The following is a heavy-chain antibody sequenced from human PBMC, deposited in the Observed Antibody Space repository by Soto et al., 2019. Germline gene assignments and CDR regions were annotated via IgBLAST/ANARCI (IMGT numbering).Heavy chain of an antibody. CDR1: GFTFSSYS. J-gene: IGHJ4*02. V-gene: IGHV3-48*02. Sequence: GGSLRLSCAASGFTFSSYSMNWVRQAPGKGLEWVSYISSSSSTIYYADSMKGRFTISRDNAKNSLYLQMNSLRDEDTAVYYCARDLSRDGYNFVFDYWGQGTLVTVSS. CDR2: ISSSSSTI. D-gene: IGHD5-12*01. CDR3: ARDLSRDGYNFVFDY.